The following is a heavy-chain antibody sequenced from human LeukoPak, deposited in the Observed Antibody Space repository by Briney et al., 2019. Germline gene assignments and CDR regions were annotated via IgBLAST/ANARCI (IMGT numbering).Heavy chain of an antibody. J-gene: IGHJ3*02. CDR1: GFTFSSYT. CDR3: ARDPEDYYDSSAYYDGFDM. V-gene: IGHV3-7*01. CDR2: IKHDGSVQ. Sequence: GGSLRLSCVASGFTFSSYTMNWVRQAPGKGLEWVANIKHDGSVQYCVDSVKGRFTISRDNAKNSLYLQMNSLRAEDTAVYYCARDPEDYYDSSAYYDGFDMWGQGTMVTVSS. D-gene: IGHD3-22*01.